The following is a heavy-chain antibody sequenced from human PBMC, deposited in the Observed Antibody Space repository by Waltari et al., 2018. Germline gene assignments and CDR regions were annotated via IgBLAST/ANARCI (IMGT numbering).Heavy chain of an antibody. D-gene: IGHD1-26*01. V-gene: IGHV3-30*18. CDR2: IWYDGSNK. CDR1: GFTFSSYG. J-gene: IGHJ4*02. CDR3: AKADEEELPRFGFDY. Sequence: QVQLVESGGGVVQPGRSLRLSCAASGFTFSSYGMHWVRQAPGKGLEWVAVIWYDGSNKYYADSVKGRFTISRDNSKNTLYLQMNSLRAEDTAMYYCAKADEEELPRFGFDYWGQGTLVTVSS.